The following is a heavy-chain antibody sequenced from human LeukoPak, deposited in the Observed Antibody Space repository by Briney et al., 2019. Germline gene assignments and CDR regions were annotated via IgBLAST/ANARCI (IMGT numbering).Heavy chain of an antibody. CDR2: IWYDGSNK. CDR1: GFTFSSYG. J-gene: IGHJ5*02. Sequence: PGGSLRLSCAASGFTFSSYGMHWVRQAPGKGLEGVAVIWYDGSNKYYADSVKGRFTISRDNSKNTLYLQMNSLRAEDTAVYYCAREDRRRYWFDPWGQGTLVTVSS. V-gene: IGHV3-33*01. CDR3: AREDRRRYWFDP.